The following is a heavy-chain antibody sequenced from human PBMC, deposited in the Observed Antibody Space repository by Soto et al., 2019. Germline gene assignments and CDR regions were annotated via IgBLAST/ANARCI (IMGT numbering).Heavy chain of an antibody. D-gene: IGHD6-19*01. V-gene: IGHV6-1*01. Sequence: SHALSRTGEICGGSVCGNSAAGSCSIHSRSRFLEWVGRTYYRSKWYNDYAVSVKSRITINPDTSKNQFSLQLNSVTPEDTAVYYCARENGGYSSGWYGYYYGMDVWGQGPTVTV. J-gene: IGHJ6*02. CDR1: GGSVCGNSAA. CDR3: ARENGGYSSGWYGYYYGMDV. CDR2: TYYRSKWYN.